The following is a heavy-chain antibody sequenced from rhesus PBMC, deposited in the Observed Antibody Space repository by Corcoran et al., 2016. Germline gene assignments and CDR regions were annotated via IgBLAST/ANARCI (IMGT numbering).Heavy chain of an antibody. CDR3: VVDTATVRWWYFDI. V-gene: IGHV5-2*01. CDR2: IDPRGSDT. D-gene: IGHD5-12*01. Sequence: EVQLVQSGAEVKRPGESLKISCKTSGYSFTSYWISWVRQMPGKGLEWVGSIDPRGSDTRYRPSLQGQVTISADKSISPAYLQWSSLKASDSATYYCVVDTATVRWWYFDIWGPGTPITISS. CDR1: GYSFTSYW. J-gene: IGHJ2*01.